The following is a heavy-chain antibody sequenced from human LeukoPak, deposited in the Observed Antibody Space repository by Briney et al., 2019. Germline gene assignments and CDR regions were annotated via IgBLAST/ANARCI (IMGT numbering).Heavy chain of an antibody. V-gene: IGHV2-5*02. CDR3: AHRDGYNGGEFY. CDR1: GFSLSTSGVG. Sequence: ESGPTLVKPTQTLTLTCTFSGFSLSTSGVGVGWIRQPPVKALEWLALIYWGDDKRYSPSLKSRLTITKDTSKNQVVLTMTNMDPVDTATYYCAHRDGYNGGEFYWGQGTLVTVSS. J-gene: IGHJ4*02. D-gene: IGHD5-24*01. CDR2: IYWGDDK.